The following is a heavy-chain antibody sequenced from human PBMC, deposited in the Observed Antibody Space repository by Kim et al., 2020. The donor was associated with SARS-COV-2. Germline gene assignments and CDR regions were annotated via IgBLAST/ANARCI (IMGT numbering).Heavy chain of an antibody. Sequence: SVKGRITITRDSAKNDVSLQMNSRRVEDMAVYYCARDGRGDSGFYNWFDYWGQGTLVTVSS. V-gene: IGHV3-11*04. CDR3: ARDGRGDSGFYNWFDY. D-gene: IGHD1-1*01. J-gene: IGHJ4*02.